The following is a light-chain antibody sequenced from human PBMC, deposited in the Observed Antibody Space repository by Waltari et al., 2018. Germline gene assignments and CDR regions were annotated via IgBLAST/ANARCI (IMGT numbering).Light chain of an antibody. Sequence: QSVLTQPPSASETPGQRVTISCSGSISNLGSNYLYRYLQVPGAAPRLLIYRNNQRPSGVPDRFSGSKFGTSASLAIDGLRSEDEAVYYCASWDDSHYVFGPGTKVTVL. CDR3: ASWDDSHYV. CDR1: ISNLGSNY. J-gene: IGLJ1*01. CDR2: RNN. V-gene: IGLV1-47*01.